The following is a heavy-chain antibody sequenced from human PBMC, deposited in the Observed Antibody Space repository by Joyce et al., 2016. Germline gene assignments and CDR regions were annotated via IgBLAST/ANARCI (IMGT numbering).Heavy chain of an antibody. V-gene: IGHV1-69*06. CDR1: RDTFNKYG. D-gene: IGHD1/OR15-1a*01. Sequence: QEQLVQSGAEMKKPGTSVKVSCKASRDTFNKYGISWVRQAPGEGIEWMGRIIPVFGSANYAQKFQDRVTISADKSTSTAYMELSGLRAEDTAVYYCTRDETTSLAPYYYYGMDVWGQGTMVLVS. J-gene: IGHJ6*02. CDR3: TRDETTSLAPYYYYGMDV. CDR2: IIPVFGSA.